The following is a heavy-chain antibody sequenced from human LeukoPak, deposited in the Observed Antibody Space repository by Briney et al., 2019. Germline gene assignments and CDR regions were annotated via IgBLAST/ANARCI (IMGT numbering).Heavy chain of an antibody. J-gene: IGHJ4*02. V-gene: IGHV5-10-1*01. CDR1: GYTFTSYW. CDR3: ARRCSSNSCPFDY. D-gene: IGHD2-2*01. CDR2: IDPSDSYT. Sequence: ASVKVSCKASGYTFTSYWISWVRQMPGKGLEWMGRIDPSDSYTNYSPSFQGHVTLSADKSISTAYLQWSSLKASDTAMYYCARRCSSNSCPFDYWGQGTLVTVSS.